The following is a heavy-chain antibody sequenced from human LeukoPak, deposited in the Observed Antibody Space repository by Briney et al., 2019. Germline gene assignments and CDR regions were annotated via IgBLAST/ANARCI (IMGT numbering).Heavy chain of an antibody. Sequence: PGGSLRLSCAASGFTFSNYWMSWVRQAPGRGLEWVANIKQDGSEKTYVDCVKGRFNISRDNAKNSLYLQMNSLRAEDTAVYYCARDKFDIVVVTAIYYYYYMAVWSKGTTVTAPS. V-gene: IGHV3-7*01. D-gene: IGHD2-21*02. CDR2: IKQDGSEK. CDR1: GFTFSNYW. J-gene: IGHJ6*03. CDR3: ARDKFDIVVVTAIYYYYYMAV.